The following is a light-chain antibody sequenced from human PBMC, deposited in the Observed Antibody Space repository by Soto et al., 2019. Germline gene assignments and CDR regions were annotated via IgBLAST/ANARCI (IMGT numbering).Light chain of an antibody. CDR2: GAS. CDR3: QQYNNWLWT. CDR1: QSVGSN. Sequence: EIVMTQSPATLSVSPGERATLSCRASQSVGSNLAWYHQKPGQAPRLLIYGASTRATGIPARFSGSGSGTELTLNIRSLQSEDFAVYDCQQYNNWLWTFGQGTTVEIK. J-gene: IGKJ1*01. V-gene: IGKV3-15*01.